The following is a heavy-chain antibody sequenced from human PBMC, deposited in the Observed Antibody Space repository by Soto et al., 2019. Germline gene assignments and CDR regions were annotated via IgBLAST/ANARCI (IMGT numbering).Heavy chain of an antibody. CDR1: GGSISSGDYY. V-gene: IGHV4-30-4*01. J-gene: IGHJ6*02. CDR3: ARGKRGYSYGYIYYGMDV. CDR2: IYYSGST. Sequence: SETLSLTCTVSGGSISSGDYYWSWIRQPPGEGLEWIGYIYYSGSTYYNPSLKSRVTISVDTSKNQFSLKLSSVTAADTAVYYCARGKRGYSYGYIYYGMDVWGQGTTVTVSS. D-gene: IGHD5-18*01.